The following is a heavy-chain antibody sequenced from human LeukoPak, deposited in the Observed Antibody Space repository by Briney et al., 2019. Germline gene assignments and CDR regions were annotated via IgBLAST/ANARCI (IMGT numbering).Heavy chain of an antibody. D-gene: IGHD5/OR15-5a*01. CDR1: GGSITSYY. V-gene: IGHV4-59*01. CDR3: ARSSVGTFDY. CDR2: IYYTGST. Sequence: SETLSLTCTVSGGSITSYYWSWIRQPPEKGLEWIGYIYYTGSTNCNPSLNSRVTISVDTSKNQFSLKLSSVTAADTAVYYCARSSVGTFDYWGQGALVTVSS. J-gene: IGHJ4*02.